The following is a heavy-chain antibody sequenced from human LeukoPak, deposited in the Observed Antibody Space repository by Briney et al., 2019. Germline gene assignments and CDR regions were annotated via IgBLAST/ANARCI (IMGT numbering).Heavy chain of an antibody. V-gene: IGHV3-7*01. Sequence: PGGSQRLSCAASGFTFSSHWMDWVRQTPGKGLEWVANIKQGGSEIYYVDSVKGRFTISRDDAKNSLYLQMNSLRDEDTAVYYCARGRGDYWGQGTLVTVSS. CDR1: GFTFSSHW. J-gene: IGHJ4*02. CDR3: ARGRGDY. CDR2: IKQGGSEI.